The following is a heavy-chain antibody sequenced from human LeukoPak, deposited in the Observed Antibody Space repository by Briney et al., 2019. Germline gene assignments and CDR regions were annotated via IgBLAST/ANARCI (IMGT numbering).Heavy chain of an antibody. CDR2: ILNSGTTT. CDR1: GFTFSSYE. CDR3: ARDPPDY. Sequence: GGSLRLSCAASGFTFSSYEMNWVRQAPGKGLEWVSYILNSGTTTYYADSVKGRFTISRDNAKNSLYLQMNSLRAEDTGVYYCARDPPDYWGQGILVIVSS. V-gene: IGHV3-48*03. J-gene: IGHJ4*02.